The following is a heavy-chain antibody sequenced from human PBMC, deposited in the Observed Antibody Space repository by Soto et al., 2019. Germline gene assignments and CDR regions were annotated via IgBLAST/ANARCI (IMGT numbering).Heavy chain of an antibody. CDR3: ASAFGSTDY. V-gene: IGHV1-18*01. Sequence: QVQLVQSGAEVKKPGASVKVSCEASGYTFSSYGISWVRQAPGQGFEWMGWISGYNSITRYAQRFQGRVTMTTDTCTSTAYMELRSLRSDDTAVYYCASAFGSTDYWGQGTLVTVSS. CDR1: GYTFSSYG. CDR2: ISGYNSIT. D-gene: IGHD3-10*01. J-gene: IGHJ4*02.